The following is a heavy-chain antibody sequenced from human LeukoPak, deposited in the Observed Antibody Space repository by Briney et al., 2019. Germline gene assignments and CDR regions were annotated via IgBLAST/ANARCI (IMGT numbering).Heavy chain of an antibody. Sequence: GGSLRLSCAASGFTFSSYAMHWVRQAPGKGLEYVSAINSNGGSTYYANSVKGRFTISRDNSRSTLYLQMGSLRAEDMAVYYCAREGSYGDSDYWGQGTLVTVSS. D-gene: IGHD5-18*01. CDR1: GFTFSSYA. V-gene: IGHV3-64*01. J-gene: IGHJ4*02. CDR3: AREGSYGDSDY. CDR2: INSNGGST.